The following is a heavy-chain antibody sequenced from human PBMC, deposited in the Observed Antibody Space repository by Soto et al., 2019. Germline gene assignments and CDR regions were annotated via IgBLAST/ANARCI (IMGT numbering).Heavy chain of an antibody. CDR3: ARGIFGVVKSYGMDV. CDR1: GGTFSSYA. CDR2: IIPIFGTA. Sequence: VASVKVSCKASGGTFSSYAISWVRQAPGQGLEWMGGIIPIFGTANYAQKFQGRVTITADKSTSTAYMELSSLRSEDTAVYYCARGIFGVVKSYGMDVWGQGTTVTVSS. V-gene: IGHV1-69*06. D-gene: IGHD3-3*01. J-gene: IGHJ6*02.